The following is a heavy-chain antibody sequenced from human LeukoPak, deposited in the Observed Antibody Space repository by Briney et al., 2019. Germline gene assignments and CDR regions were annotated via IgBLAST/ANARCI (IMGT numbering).Heavy chain of an antibody. J-gene: IGHJ4*02. CDR2: ISYDGSNK. CDR1: GFTFSSYA. Sequence: PGGSLRLSCAASGFTFSSYAMHWVCQAPGKGLEWVAVISYDGSNKYYADSVKGRFTISRDNSKNTLYLQMNSLRAEDTAVYYCARDNEDIAAAGTGAFDYWGQGTLVTVSS. V-gene: IGHV3-30-3*01. D-gene: IGHD6-13*01. CDR3: ARDNEDIAAAGTGAFDY.